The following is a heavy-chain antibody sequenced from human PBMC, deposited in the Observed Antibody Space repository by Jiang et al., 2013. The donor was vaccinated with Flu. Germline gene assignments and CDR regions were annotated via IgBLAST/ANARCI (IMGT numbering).Heavy chain of an antibody. V-gene: IGHV1-3*01. CDR1: GYAFTTYA. D-gene: IGHD6-19*01. Sequence: KVSCKASGYAFTTYAVHLVRQAPGQRLEWMGWINAGNGDTKYSQKFQGRVTITRDTSASTVYMELSSLRSEDTAVYYCASSVAGKRYFDYWGQGTLVTVSS. CDR3: ASSVAGKRYFDY. J-gene: IGHJ4*02. CDR2: INAGNGDT.